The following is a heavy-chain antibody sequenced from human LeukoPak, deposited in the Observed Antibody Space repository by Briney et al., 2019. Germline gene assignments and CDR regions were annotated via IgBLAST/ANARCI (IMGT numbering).Heavy chain of an antibody. CDR3: ARDTFQPGLIDS. Sequence: GGSLRLSCAASGFTFSRFAMNWVRQAPGKGLEWISYINTDSRDIHYADSVKGRFTISRDNARNTLFLQLSSLRAEDSAVYYCARDTFQPGLIDSWGQGTLVTVYS. V-gene: IGHV3-21*05. CDR1: GFTFSRFA. J-gene: IGHJ4*02. CDR2: INTDSRDI. D-gene: IGHD2-2*01.